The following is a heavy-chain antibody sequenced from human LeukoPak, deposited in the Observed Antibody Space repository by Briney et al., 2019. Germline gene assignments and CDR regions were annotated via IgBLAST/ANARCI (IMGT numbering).Heavy chain of an antibody. CDR1: GGSISSSSYY. V-gene: IGHV4-39*07. J-gene: IGHJ4*02. D-gene: IGHD6-6*01. CDR3: ARVGEYSSSYGPGKNYFDY. CDR2: IYYSGST. Sequence: SETLSLTCTVSGGSISSSSYYWGWIRQPPGKGLEWIGSIYYSGSTYYNPSLKSRVTISVDTSKNQFSLKLSSVTAADTAVYYCARVGEYSSSYGPGKNYFDYWGQGTLVTVSS.